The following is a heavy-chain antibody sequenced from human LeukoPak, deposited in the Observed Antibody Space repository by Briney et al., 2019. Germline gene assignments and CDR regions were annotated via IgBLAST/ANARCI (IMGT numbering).Heavy chain of an antibody. J-gene: IGHJ4*02. V-gene: IGHV3-23*01. CDR1: GFTFSSYA. Sequence: GGSLRLSCAASGFTFSSYAMSWVRQAPGKGLEWVSAISGSGGSTYYADSVKGRFTISRDNSKNTLYLQMNSLRAEDTAVYYYARKPVLLWFGEPFDYWGQGTLVTVSS. CDR3: ARKPVLLWFGEPFDY. CDR2: ISGSGGST. D-gene: IGHD3-10*01.